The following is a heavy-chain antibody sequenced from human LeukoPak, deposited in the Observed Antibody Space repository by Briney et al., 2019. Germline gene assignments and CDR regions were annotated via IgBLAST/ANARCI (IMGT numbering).Heavy chain of an antibody. D-gene: IGHD2-2*02. CDR3: ARGFRIVVVPAAIGYWFDP. J-gene: IGHJ5*02. V-gene: IGHV1-8*03. Sequence: GASVKVSCKASGYTFTSYDINWVRRATGQGLEWMGWMNPNSGNTGYAQKFQGRVTITRNTSISTAYMELSSLRSEDTAVYYCARGFRIVVVPAAIGYWFDPWGQGTLVTVSS. CDR2: MNPNSGNT. CDR1: GYTFTSYD.